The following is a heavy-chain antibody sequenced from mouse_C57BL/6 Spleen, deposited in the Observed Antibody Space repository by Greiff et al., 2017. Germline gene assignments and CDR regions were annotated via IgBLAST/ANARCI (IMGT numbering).Heavy chain of an antibody. CDR3: ARCDYDGHYAMDY. V-gene: IGHV1-82*01. CDR2: IYPGDGDT. Sequence: QVQLQQSGPELVKPGASVKISCKASGYAFSSSWMNWVKQRPGKGLEWIGRIYPGDGDTNYNGKFKGKATLTADKSSSTAYMQLSSLTSEDSAVYFGARCDYDGHYAMDYWGQGTSVTVSS. D-gene: IGHD2-4*01. J-gene: IGHJ4*01. CDR1: GYAFSSSW.